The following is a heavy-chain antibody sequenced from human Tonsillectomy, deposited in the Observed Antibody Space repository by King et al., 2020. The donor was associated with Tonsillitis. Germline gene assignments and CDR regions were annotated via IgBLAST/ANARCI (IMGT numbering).Heavy chain of an antibody. Sequence: VQLVESGAEVQKPGASVKVSCKTSGYTFTDYHLHWVRQAPGQGLEWVGCINGGSGATHYAQKFQGRLTMTRDTSTTTAFMDLSRLTSDDTALYYCARENWFYNYWGQGTWVTVSS. J-gene: IGHJ1*01. CDR2: INGGSGAT. CDR1: GYTFTDYH. V-gene: IGHV1-2*02. D-gene: IGHD3-9*01. CDR3: ARENWFYNY.